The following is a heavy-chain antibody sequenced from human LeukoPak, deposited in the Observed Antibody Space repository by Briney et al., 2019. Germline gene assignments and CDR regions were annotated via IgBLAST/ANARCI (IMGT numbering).Heavy chain of an antibody. J-gene: IGHJ6*02. CDR2: LSGPSLMT. Sequence: GGSLRLSCAASGFTFSDYAMSWVRQAPGKGLEWVSVLSGPSLMTYYADSVKGRFTISRDNSKNTLYLQMNSLRAEDTAVYYCAREARIAVAGTSQYYYYGMDVWGQGTTVTVSS. D-gene: IGHD6-19*01. CDR1: GFTFSDYA. CDR3: AREARIAVAGTSQYYYYGMDV. V-gene: IGHV3-23*01.